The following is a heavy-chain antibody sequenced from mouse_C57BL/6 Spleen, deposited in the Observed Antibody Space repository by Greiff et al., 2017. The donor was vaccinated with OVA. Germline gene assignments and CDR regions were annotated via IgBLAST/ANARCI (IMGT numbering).Heavy chain of an antibody. D-gene: IGHD2-5*01. CDR2: INSDGSST. CDR3: ARAPYYSNDYYAMDY. V-gene: IGHV5-16*01. CDR1: GFPFSDYY. Sequence: EVQVVESEGGLVQPGSSMKLSCTASGFPFSDYYMAWVRPVPEKGLEWVANINSDGSSTYYLDSLKSRFIISRDNAKNILYLQMSSLKSEDTATDYCARAPYYSNDYYAMDYWGQGTSVTVSS. J-gene: IGHJ4*01.